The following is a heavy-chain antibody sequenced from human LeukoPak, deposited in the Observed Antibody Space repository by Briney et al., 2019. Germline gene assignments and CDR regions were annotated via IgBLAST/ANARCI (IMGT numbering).Heavy chain of an antibody. V-gene: IGHV4-39*01. Sequence: PSETLSLTCTVSGGSISSSSYYWGWIRQPPGKGLEWIGSIYYSGSTYYNPSLKSRVTISVDTSKNQFSLKLTSVTAADTAVYYCARQRHIVAVPGSFDIWGQGTMVTVSS. J-gene: IGHJ3*02. CDR2: IYYSGST. CDR1: GGSISSSSYY. CDR3: ARQRHIVAVPGSFDI. D-gene: IGHD2-2*01.